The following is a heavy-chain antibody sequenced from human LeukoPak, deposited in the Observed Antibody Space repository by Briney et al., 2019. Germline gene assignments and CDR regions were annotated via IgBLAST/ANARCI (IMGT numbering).Heavy chain of an antibody. V-gene: IGHV3-23*01. CDR2: ISGSGGST. J-gene: IGHJ4*02. CDR3: AKDRLSNIDFDY. Sequence: TGGSLRLSCAASGFTFSSYAMSWVRQAPGKGLEWVSAISGSGGSTYYADSVKGRFTISRDNSKNTLYLQMNSLRAEDTAVYYCAKDRLSNIDFDYWGQGTLVTVSS. D-gene: IGHD4-4*01. CDR1: GFTFSSYA.